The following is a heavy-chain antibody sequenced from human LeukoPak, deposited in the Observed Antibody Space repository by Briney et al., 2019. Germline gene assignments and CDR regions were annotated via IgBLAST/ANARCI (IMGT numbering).Heavy chain of an antibody. V-gene: IGHV3-9*01. CDR3: AKDMELVYFDY. CDR2: ISWNSGSI. J-gene: IGHJ4*02. CDR1: GFTFDDYA. Sequence: SLRLSCAASGFTFDDYAMHWGRQAPGKGLEWVSGISWNSGSIGYADSVKGRLTIPRDNAKNSLYLQMNSLRAEDTALYYCAKDMELVYFDYWGQGTLVTVSS. D-gene: IGHD6-13*01.